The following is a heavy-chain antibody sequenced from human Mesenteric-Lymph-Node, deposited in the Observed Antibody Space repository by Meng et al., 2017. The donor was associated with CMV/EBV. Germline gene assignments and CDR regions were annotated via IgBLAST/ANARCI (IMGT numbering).Heavy chain of an antibody. CDR3: AKAPGRGWYTDWYFDL. CDR1: GFPFTNYA. V-gene: IGHV3-23*01. J-gene: IGHJ2*01. D-gene: IGHD6-19*01. Sequence: SGFPFTNYAMNWVRQAPGKGLEWVSSISDSGANTYYADSVKGRFTISRDNSEDMLYVQINTLRAEDTAVYYCAKAPGRGWYTDWYFDLWGRGTLVTVSS. CDR2: ISDSGANT.